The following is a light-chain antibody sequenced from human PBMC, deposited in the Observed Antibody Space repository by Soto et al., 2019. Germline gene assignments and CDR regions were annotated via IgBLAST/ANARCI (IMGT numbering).Light chain of an antibody. J-gene: IGLJ2*01. V-gene: IGLV2-11*01. CDR3: CSYTSSSNVV. CDR2: DVS. CDR1: SSDVGGYNY. Sequence: QSALTQPRSVSGAPGQSVTISCTGTSSDVGGYNYVSWYQQHPGKAPKLLIYDVSKRPSGVRDRFSGSKSGNTASLTISGLRADDEADYHCCSYTSSSNVVFGGGTKLTVL.